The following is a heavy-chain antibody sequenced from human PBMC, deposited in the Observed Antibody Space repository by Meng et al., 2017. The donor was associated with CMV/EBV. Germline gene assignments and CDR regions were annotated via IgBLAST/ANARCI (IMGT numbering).Heavy chain of an antibody. CDR1: GGSISSGDYY. CDR2: IYYSGST. V-gene: IGHV4-30-4*08. J-gene: IGHJ3*02. D-gene: IGHD3-22*01. CDR3: AGGGGSSGYLDAFDI. Sequence: SETLSLTCTVSGGSISSGDYYWSWIRQPPGKGLEWIGYIYYSGSTYYNPSLKSRVTISVDTSKNQFSLKLSSVTAADTAVYYCAGGGGSSGYLDAFDIWGQGTMVTVSS.